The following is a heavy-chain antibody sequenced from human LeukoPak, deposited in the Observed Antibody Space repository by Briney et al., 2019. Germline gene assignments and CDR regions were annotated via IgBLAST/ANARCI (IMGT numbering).Heavy chain of an antibody. CDR1: GFTFSNYA. Sequence: PGGSLRLSCAASGFTFSNYAMSWVRQAPGKGLEWVSGISGSGDSTYYADSVKGRLTISRDNAKNSLFLQMNSLTAEDTAIYYCTRDLAAAATWGQGTLVTVSS. J-gene: IGHJ5*02. V-gene: IGHV3-23*01. CDR2: ISGSGDST. D-gene: IGHD6-13*01. CDR3: TRDLAAAAT.